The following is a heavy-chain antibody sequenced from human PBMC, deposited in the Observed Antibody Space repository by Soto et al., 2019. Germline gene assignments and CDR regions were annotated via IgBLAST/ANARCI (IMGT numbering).Heavy chain of an antibody. CDR2: IWYDGSNK. V-gene: IGHV3-33*01. CDR3: AREGVSCSSTSCYYYYYYGMDV. J-gene: IGHJ6*02. D-gene: IGHD2-2*01. Sequence: QVQLVESGGGVVQPGRSLRLSCAASGFTFSSYGMHWVRQAPGKGLEWVAVIWYDGSNKYYADSVKGRFTISRDNSKNTLYLQMNSLRAEDTAVYYCAREGVSCSSTSCYYYYYYGMDVWGQGTTVTVSS. CDR1: GFTFSSYG.